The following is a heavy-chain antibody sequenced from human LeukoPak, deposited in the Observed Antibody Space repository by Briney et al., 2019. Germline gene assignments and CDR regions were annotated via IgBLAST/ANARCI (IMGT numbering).Heavy chain of an antibody. V-gene: IGHV4-61*02. CDR2: IYTSGST. CDR3: ASGGGYDSSGYYPLPFDY. D-gene: IGHD3-22*01. J-gene: IGHJ4*02. CDR1: GGSISSGSYY. Sequence: PSQTLSLTCTVSGGSISSGSYYWSWIRQPAGKGLEWIVRIYTSGSTNYNPSLKSRVTISVDTSKNQFSLKLSSVTAADTAVYYCASGGGYDSSGYYPLPFDYWGQGTLVTVSS.